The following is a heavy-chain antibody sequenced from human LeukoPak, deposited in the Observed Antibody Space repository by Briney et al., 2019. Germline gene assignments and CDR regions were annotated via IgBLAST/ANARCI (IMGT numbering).Heavy chain of an antibody. V-gene: IGHV1-18*01. CDR2: ISGYNGNT. CDR1: GYTFTSYG. Sequence: ASVKVSCKASGYTFTSYGISWVRQAPGQVLEWMGWISGYNGNTNYAQKLQGRVTMTTDTSTSTAYMELSSLRSDATAVYYCARDFHSSDYYHYFLCCGEGALVTDSP. CDR3: ARDFHSSDYYHYFLC. D-gene: IGHD3-22*01. J-gene: IGHJ4*02.